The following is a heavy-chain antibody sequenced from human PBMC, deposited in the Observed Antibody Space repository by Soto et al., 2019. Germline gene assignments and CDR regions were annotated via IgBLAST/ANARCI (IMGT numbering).Heavy chain of an antibody. V-gene: IGHV4-39*01. D-gene: IGHD2-2*01. CDR2: IYYSGST. J-gene: IGHJ5*02. Sequence: SETLSLTXTVSGGSISSSSYYWGWIRQPPGKGLEWIGSIYYSGSTYYNPSLKSRVTISVDTSKNQFSLKLSSVTAADTAVYYCARHQAGYCISASCSYWFDPWGQGTLVTVSS. CDR3: ARHQAGYCISASCSYWFDP. CDR1: GGSISSSSYY.